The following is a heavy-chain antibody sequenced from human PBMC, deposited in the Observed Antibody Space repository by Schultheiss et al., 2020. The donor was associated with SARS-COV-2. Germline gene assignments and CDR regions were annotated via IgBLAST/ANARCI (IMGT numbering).Heavy chain of an antibody. D-gene: IGHD3-22*01. CDR2: IWYDGSNK. J-gene: IGHJ6*02. CDR1: GFTFSSYG. V-gene: IGHV3-33*08. CDR3: TTAYDSSGYYWYYYYYGMDV. Sequence: GESLKISCAASGFTFSSYGMHWVRQAPGKGLEWVAVIWYDGSNKYYADSVKGRFTISRDNAKNSLYLQMNSLRDEDTAVYYCTTAYDSSGYYWYYYYYGMDVWGQGTTVTVSS.